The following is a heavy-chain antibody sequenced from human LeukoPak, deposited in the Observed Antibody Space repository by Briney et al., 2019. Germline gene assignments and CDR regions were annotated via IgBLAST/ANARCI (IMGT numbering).Heavy chain of an antibody. CDR3: VRPGQSSWWVYFNY. CDR2: IHTSGST. J-gene: IGHJ4*02. D-gene: IGHD2-15*01. Sequence: PSETLSLTCTVSGDFSSFYYWTWIRQPPGKGLEWIGNIHTSGSTDYNPSLKSRLTMSIDTSKNQFSLRLSSVTAADTAVYYCVRPGQSSWWVYFNYWGQGTVVTVSS. CDR1: GDFSSFYY. V-gene: IGHV4-4*09.